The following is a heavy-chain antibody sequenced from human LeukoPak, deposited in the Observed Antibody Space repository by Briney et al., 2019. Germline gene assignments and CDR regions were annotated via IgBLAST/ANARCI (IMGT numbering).Heavy chain of an antibody. CDR2: ISSNGGST. CDR3: ARGDTPGWGSYRYTGFFDY. D-gene: IGHD3-16*02. J-gene: IGHJ4*02. CDR1: GFTFSSYA. V-gene: IGHV3-64*01. Sequence: GGSLRLSRAASGFTFSSYAMHWVRQAPGKGLEYVSAISSNGGSTYYANSVKGRFTISRDNSKNTLYLQMGSLRAEDMAVYYCARGDTPGWGSYRYTGFFDYWGQGTLVTVSS.